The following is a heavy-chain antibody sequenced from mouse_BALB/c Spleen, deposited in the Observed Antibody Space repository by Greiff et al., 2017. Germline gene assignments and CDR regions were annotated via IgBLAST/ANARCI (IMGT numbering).Heavy chain of an antibody. Sequence: DLVKPGASVKLSCKASGYTFTSYWINWIKQRPGQGLEWIGRIAPGSGSTYYNEMFKGKATLTVATSSSTAYIQLSSLSSEDSAVYFCARSGYGNYGYFDYWGQGTTLTVSS. V-gene: IGHV1S41*01. CDR3: ARSGYGNYGYFDY. CDR2: IAPGSGST. CDR1: GYTFTSYW. D-gene: IGHD2-10*02. J-gene: IGHJ2*01.